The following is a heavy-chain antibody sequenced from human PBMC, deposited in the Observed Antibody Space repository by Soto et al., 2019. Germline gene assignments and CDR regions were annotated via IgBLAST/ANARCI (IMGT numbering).Heavy chain of an antibody. CDR2: VYYSGST. D-gene: IGHD2-2*01. CDR3: ARDRDIVVVPAAMDY. CDR1: GGSISSSGYY. V-gene: IGHV4-39*02. Sequence: SETLSLTCTVSGGSISSSGYYWGWIRQPPGKGLEWIGSVYYSGSTYYIPSLKSRVTISVDTSKNQFSLKVTSVTAADTAVYYCARDRDIVVVPAAMDYWGQGTLVTVSS. J-gene: IGHJ4*02.